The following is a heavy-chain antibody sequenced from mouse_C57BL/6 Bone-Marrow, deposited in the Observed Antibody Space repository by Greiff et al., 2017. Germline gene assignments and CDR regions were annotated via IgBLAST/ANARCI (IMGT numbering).Heavy chain of an antibody. Sequence: EVQGVESGEGLVKPGGSLKLSCAASGFTFSSYAMSWVRQTPEKRLEWVAYISSGGDYTYSADTLKGRFTISRDNARNTLYLQMSSLKSEDTAMYYCTRVLLGFDYWGQGTTLTVSS. V-gene: IGHV5-9-1*02. CDR3: TRVLLGFDY. D-gene: IGHD4-1*01. CDR2: ISSGGDYT. CDR1: GFTFSSYA. J-gene: IGHJ2*01.